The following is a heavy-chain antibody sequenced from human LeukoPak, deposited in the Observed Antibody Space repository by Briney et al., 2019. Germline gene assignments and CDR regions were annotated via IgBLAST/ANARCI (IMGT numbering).Heavy chain of an antibody. Sequence: SETLSLTCTVSGGSISSGGYYWSWIRQHPGKGLEWIGYIYYSGSSYYNPSLKSRVTISVDTSKNQFSLKLSSVTAADTAVHYCARIRISMVRGVIRPSNFDYWGQGTLVTVSS. V-gene: IGHV4-31*03. J-gene: IGHJ4*02. CDR3: ARIRISMVRGVIRPSNFDY. CDR1: GGSISSGGYY. CDR2: IYYSGSS. D-gene: IGHD3-10*01.